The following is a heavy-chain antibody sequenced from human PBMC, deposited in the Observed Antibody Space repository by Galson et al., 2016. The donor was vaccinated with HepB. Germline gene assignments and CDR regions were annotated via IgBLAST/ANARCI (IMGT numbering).Heavy chain of an antibody. CDR3: VRDFQGYSINGGWYLGWFDP. D-gene: IGHD2-8*01. CDR1: GFTFGDFA. Sequence: SLRLSCAGSGFTFGDFAVGWFRQAPGKGLESVGFIRSQTYGATTEYDASVKGRFSISRDDSRGIAYLQLTSLTTEDTAIYYWVRDFQGYSINGGWYLGWFDPWGQGTQVTVPS. CDR2: IRSQTYGATT. J-gene: IGHJ5*02. V-gene: IGHV3-49*03.